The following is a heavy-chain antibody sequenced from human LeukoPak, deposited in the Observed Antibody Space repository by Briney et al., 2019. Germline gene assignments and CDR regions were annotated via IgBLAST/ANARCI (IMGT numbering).Heavy chain of an antibody. V-gene: IGHV4-38-2*01. D-gene: IGHD1-14*01. J-gene: IGHJ1*01. CDR2: IYHSGST. CDR1: GYPISSGYY. Sequence: SETLSLTCAVSGYPISSGYYWGWIRQPPGKGLEWIGSIYHSGSTYYNPSLKSRVTISVDTSKNQFSLKLSSVTAADTAVYYCARANTEKYFQPWGQGTLVTVSS. CDR3: ARANTEKYFQP.